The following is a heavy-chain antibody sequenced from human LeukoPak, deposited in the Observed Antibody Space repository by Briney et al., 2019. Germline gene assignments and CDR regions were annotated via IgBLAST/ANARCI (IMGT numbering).Heavy chain of an antibody. Sequence: GGSLRLSCAAAGFTFSSDWMSWVRQAPGKGVEWGGNIKQDGSEKYYVDSVKGRFTISRDNAKNSLYLQMNSLRAEDTAVYYCARQQRRGAFDIWGQGTMVTVSP. D-gene: IGHD6-25*01. CDR2: IKQDGSEK. CDR1: GFTFSSDW. J-gene: IGHJ3*02. CDR3: ARQQRRGAFDI. V-gene: IGHV3-7*01.